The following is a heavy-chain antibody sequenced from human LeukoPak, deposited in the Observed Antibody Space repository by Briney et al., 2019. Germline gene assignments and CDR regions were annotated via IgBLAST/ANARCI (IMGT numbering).Heavy chain of an antibody. CDR1: GFTFSNAW. CDR3: AKGDSDGHYFDY. CDR2: VSGSGSST. Sequence: PGGSLRLSCADSGFTFSNAWMRWVRLAPGKGLEWVSAVSGSGSSTYYADSVKGRFTISRDNSKNTLCLQMNSLRAEDTAVYYCAKGDSDGHYFDYWGQGSLVTVSS. D-gene: IGHD2-21*01. J-gene: IGHJ4*02. V-gene: IGHV3-23*01.